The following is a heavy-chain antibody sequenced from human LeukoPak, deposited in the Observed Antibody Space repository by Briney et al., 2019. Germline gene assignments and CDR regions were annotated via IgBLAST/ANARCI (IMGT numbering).Heavy chain of an antibody. CDR1: GFTFSSYE. J-gene: IGHJ4*02. D-gene: IGHD4-11*01. Sequence: GGSLRLSCAASGFTFSSYEMNWVRQAPGKGLEWVSVIYSGGSPYYADSVKGRFTISRDNSKNTLYLQMNSLRAEDTAVYYCARVVDHDYSDYYLDYWGQGTLVTVSS. CDR2: IYSGGSP. CDR3: ARVVDHDYSDYYLDY. V-gene: IGHV3-53*01.